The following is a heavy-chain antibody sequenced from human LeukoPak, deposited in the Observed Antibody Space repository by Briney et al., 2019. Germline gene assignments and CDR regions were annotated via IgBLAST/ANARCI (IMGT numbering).Heavy chain of an antibody. V-gene: IGHV1-18*01. CDR2: ISAYNGNT. CDR3: ARSHDYGGNSANYFDY. J-gene: IGHJ4*02. Sequence: ASVKVSCKASGYTFTSYGISWVRQAPGQGLEWMGWISAYNGNTNYAQKLQGRVTMTTDTSTSTVYMELRSLRSDDTAVYYCARSHDYGGNSANYFDYWGQGTLVTVSS. D-gene: IGHD4-23*01. CDR1: GYTFTSYG.